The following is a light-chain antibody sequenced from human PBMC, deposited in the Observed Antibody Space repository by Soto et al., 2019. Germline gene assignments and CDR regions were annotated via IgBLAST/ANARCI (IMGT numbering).Light chain of an antibody. CDR1: SGHSSYA. CDR3: QTWGTGIWV. CDR2: LNSDGSH. Sequence: QPVLTQSPSASASLGASVKLTCTLSSGHSSYAIAWHQQQPEKGPRYLMKLNSDGSHSKGDGIPDRFSGSSSGAERYLTISSLHYEDEADYSCQTWGTGIWVFGGGTKVTVL. J-gene: IGLJ3*02. V-gene: IGLV4-69*01.